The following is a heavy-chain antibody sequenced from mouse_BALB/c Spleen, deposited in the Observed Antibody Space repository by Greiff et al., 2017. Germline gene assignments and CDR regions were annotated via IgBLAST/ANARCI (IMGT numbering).Heavy chain of an antibody. CDR3: SREDRYGAMDY. V-gene: IGHV2-9*02. Sequence: QVQLKESGPGLVAPSQSLSITCTVSGFSLTSYGVHWVRQPPGKGLEWLGVIWAGGSTNYNSALMSRLSISKDNSKSQVFLKMNSLQTDYTAMYYCSREDRYGAMDYWGQGTSVTVSS. CDR2: IWAGGST. J-gene: IGHJ4*01. CDR1: GFSLTSYG. D-gene: IGHD2-14*01.